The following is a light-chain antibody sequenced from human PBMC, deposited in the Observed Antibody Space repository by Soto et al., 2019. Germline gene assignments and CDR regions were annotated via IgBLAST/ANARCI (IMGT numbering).Light chain of an antibody. V-gene: IGKV1D-16*01. J-gene: IGKJ5*01. Sequence: DIQLTQSPSSLSASVGDRVTITCRASQGISTFLAWYQQKPGKAPKSLIKTASTLQSGVPSRFSRSGSETDFTLTISSLQPEDFATYYCQQYSSHPRTFGQGTRLEVK. CDR3: QQYSSHPRT. CDR2: TAS. CDR1: QGISTF.